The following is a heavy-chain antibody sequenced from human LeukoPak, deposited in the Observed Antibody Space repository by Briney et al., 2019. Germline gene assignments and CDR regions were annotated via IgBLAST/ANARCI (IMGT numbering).Heavy chain of an antibody. J-gene: IGHJ4*02. V-gene: IGHV1-24*01. CDR1: GYTFTDYY. D-gene: IGHD3-10*01. Sequence: GASVKVSCKTSGYTFTDYYVHWVQQAPGKGLEWMGGFDPEDGETIYAQKFQDRVTMTEDTSTDTAYMELSSLRSEDTAVYYCATGLWFGELPGDYWGQGTLVTVSS. CDR2: FDPEDGET. CDR3: ATGLWFGELPGDY.